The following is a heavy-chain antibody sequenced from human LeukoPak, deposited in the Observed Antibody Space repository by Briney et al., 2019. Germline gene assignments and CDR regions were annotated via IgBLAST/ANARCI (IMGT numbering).Heavy chain of an antibody. D-gene: IGHD6-19*01. CDR3: ARGSGSGWPRARYYFDY. CDR2: IYSDGDA. CDR1: GFTVSSDY. Sequence: GGSLRLSCAASGFTVSSDYITWVRQAPGKGLEWVSIIYSDGDAYYADSVKGRFTISRDNSKNTLYLQMNSLRAEDTAVYYCARGSGSGWPRARYYFDYWGQGTLVTVSS. V-gene: IGHV3-66*01. J-gene: IGHJ4*02.